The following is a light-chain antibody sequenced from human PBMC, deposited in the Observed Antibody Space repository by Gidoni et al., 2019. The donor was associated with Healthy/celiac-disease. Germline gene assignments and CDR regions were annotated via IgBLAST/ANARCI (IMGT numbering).Light chain of an antibody. CDR3: QVWDSSSDHRV. V-gene: IGLV3-21*02. J-gene: IGLJ2*01. CDR2: VDS. CDR1: NIGSKS. Sequence: SYVLTQPPSVSVAPGQTARITCGGNNIGSKSVHWYQQKPGQAPVLVVYVDSDRPSGIPERFSGSNSGNTATLTIIRVEAGDEADYYCQVWDSSSDHRVFGGGTKLTVL.